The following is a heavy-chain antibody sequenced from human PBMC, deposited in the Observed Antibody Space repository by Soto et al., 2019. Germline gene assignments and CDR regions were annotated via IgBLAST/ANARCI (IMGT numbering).Heavy chain of an antibody. CDR2: IDPSDSYT. Sequence: PGESLKISCKGSGDSFTSYRISWVRQMPGKGLEWMGRIDPSDSYTNYSPSFQGHVTISADKSISTAYLQWSSLKASDTAMYYCARPHSGYDGEDYYYYYGMDVWGQGTTVTVSS. J-gene: IGHJ6*02. CDR3: ARPHSGYDGEDYYYYYGMDV. D-gene: IGHD5-12*01. CDR1: GDSFTSYR. V-gene: IGHV5-10-1*01.